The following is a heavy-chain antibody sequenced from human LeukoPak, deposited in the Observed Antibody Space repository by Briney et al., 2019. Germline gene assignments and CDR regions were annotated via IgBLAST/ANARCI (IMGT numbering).Heavy chain of an antibody. CDR2: VDYIGYT. Sequence: SETLSLTCTVSGGSISTYYWSWIRQPPGKGLEWIGYVDYIGYTNYNPSVKSRLTISVDRSMNQFSLKLRSVTAADTAVYNCARQPKPDGWFDGTDVWGQGTTVTVSS. CDR3: ARQPKPDGWFDGTDV. D-gene: IGHD3-10*01. CDR1: GGSISTYY. J-gene: IGHJ6*02. V-gene: IGHV4-59*08.